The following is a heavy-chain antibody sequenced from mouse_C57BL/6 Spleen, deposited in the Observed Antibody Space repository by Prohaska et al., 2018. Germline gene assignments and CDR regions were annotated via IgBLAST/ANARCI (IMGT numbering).Heavy chain of an antibody. CDR3: ARSEYANYYGSPFAY. D-gene: IGHD1-1*01. Sequence: PGAELVKPGASVKMSCKASGYTFTSYWITWVKQRPGQGLEWIGDIYPGSGSTNYNEKFKSKATLTVDTSSSTAYMQLSSLTSEDSAVYYCARSEYANYYGSPFAYWGQGTLVTVSA. CDR1: GYTFTSYW. V-gene: IGHV1-55*01. J-gene: IGHJ3*01. CDR2: IYPGSGST.